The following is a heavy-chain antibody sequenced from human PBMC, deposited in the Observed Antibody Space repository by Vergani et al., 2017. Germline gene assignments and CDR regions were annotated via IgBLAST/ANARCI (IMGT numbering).Heavy chain of an antibody. CDR3: AKDFMGYGDSPGPERALVGY. D-gene: IGHD4-17*01. Sequence: QVQLVESGGGVVQPGRSLRLSCAASGFTFSSYGMHWVRQAPGKGLEWVAVISYDGSNKYYADSVKGRFTISRDNSKNTLYLQMKSLRAEDTAVYYCAKDFMGYGDSPGPERALVGYWGQGTLVTVSS. J-gene: IGHJ4*02. CDR1: GFTFSSYG. V-gene: IGHV3-30*18. CDR2: ISYDGSNK.